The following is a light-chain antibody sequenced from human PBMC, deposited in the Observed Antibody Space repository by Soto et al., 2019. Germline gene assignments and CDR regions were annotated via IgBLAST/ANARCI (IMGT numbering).Light chain of an antibody. CDR1: QSVNSAY. V-gene: IGKV3-20*01. CDR2: GAS. J-gene: IGKJ2*01. CDR3: EQYNSWPPLYT. Sequence: EIVLTQSPGTLSLSPGERATLSCRASQSVNSAYLAWYQQKPGQAPRLLISGASNRATGIPDRFSGSGSGTEFTLTISSLQSEDFAVYYCEQYNSWPPLYTFGQGTKLEIK.